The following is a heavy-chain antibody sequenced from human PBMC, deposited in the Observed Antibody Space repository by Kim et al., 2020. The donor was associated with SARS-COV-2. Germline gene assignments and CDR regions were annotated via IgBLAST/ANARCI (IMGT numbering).Heavy chain of an antibody. D-gene: IGHD5-12*01. CDR3: ARRTLRGLGGGYKNRRYYFDY. CDR2: IYPGDSDT. Sequence: GESLKISCKGSGYSFTSYWIGWVRQMPGKGLEWMGIIYPGDSDTRYSPSFQGQVTISADKSISTAYLQWSSLKASDTAMYYCARRTLRGLGGGYKNRRYYFDYWGQGTLVTVSS. J-gene: IGHJ4*02. V-gene: IGHV5-51*01. CDR1: GYSFTSYW.